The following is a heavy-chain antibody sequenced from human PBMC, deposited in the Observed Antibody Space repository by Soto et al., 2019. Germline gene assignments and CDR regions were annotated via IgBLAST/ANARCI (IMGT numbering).Heavy chain of an antibody. CDR2: INPSGGST. D-gene: IGHD1-7*01. Sequence: QVQLVQSGAEVKKPGASVKVSCKASGYTFTSYYMHWVRQAPGQGLEWMGIINPSGGSTSYSQKFQGRVTMTRDTSTSTVYMELSSLRSEDTAVYYCERDLGITGTAFDYWGQGPLVTVSS. CDR1: GYTFTSYY. V-gene: IGHV1-46*01. J-gene: IGHJ4*02. CDR3: ERDLGITGTAFDY.